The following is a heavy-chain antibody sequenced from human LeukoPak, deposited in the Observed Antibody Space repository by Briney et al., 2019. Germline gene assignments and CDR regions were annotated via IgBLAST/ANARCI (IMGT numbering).Heavy chain of an antibody. J-gene: IGHJ6*02. CDR1: GYTFTSYY. CDR3: ARDGPGCSGGSCYHYYYYGMDV. V-gene: IGHV1-46*01. D-gene: IGHD2-15*01. Sequence: GAAVKVSRKASGYTFTSYYMHWVRQPPGQGLEWVGIINPSGGSTRYAQRFQGRVTMTRDTSTSTVYMELSSLRSEDTAVYYCARDGPGCSGGSCYHYYYYGMDVWGQGTTVTVSS. CDR2: INPSGGST.